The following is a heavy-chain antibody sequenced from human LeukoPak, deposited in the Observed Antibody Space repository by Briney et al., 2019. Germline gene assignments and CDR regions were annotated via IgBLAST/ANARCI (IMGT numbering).Heavy chain of an antibody. V-gene: IGHV5-51*01. CDR2: ISPDGSDT. D-gene: IGHD6-13*01. J-gene: IGHJ4*02. CDR1: GYSFTNYW. Sequence: GASLQISCKGSGYSFTNYWIGLVRQLPGIGLEWMGIISPDGSDTRYSPSFQGQVTISADKSITTAYLQWSSLKASDTAMYYCARLTSSWSFDYWGQGTLVTVSS. CDR3: ARLTSSWSFDY.